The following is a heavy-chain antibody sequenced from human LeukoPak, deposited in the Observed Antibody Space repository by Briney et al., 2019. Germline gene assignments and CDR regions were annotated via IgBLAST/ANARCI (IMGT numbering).Heavy chain of an antibody. V-gene: IGHV3-23*01. CDR1: GFTFSSYA. CDR2: ISGSGGST. Sequence: PGGSLRLSCAASGFTFSSYAMSWVRQAPGKGLEWVSAISGSGGSTYYADSVKGRFTISRDNSKNTLYLQMNSLRAEDTAVYYCAKPFTKGYCSSTSCYPDAFDIWGQGTMVTVSS. CDR3: AKPFTKGYCSSTSCYPDAFDI. J-gene: IGHJ3*02. D-gene: IGHD2-2*01.